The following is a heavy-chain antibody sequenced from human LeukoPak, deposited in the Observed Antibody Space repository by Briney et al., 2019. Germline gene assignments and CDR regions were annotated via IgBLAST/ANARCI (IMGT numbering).Heavy chain of an antibody. CDR1: GGSISSYY. CDR3: ARVWGSSGYYNPRYFDY. V-gene: IGHV4-59*01. Sequence: SETLSLTCTVSGGSISSYYWSWIRQPPGKGLEWIGYIYYSGSTSYNPSLKSRVTISVDTSKNQFSLKLSSVTAADTAVYYCARVWGSSGYYNPRYFDYWGQGTLVTVSS. CDR2: IYYSGST. D-gene: IGHD3-22*01. J-gene: IGHJ4*02.